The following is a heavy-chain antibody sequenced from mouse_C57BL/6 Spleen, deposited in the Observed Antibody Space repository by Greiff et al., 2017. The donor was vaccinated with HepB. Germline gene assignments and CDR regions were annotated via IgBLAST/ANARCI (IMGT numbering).Heavy chain of an antibody. CDR3: ARKGSSGYGFAY. CDR1: GYTFTSYW. Sequence: QVQLQQSGAELVRPGSSVKLSCKASGYTFTSYWMHWVKQRPIQGLEWIGNIDPSDSETHYNQKFKDKATLTVDKSSSTAYMQLSSLTSEDSAVYYCARKGSSGYGFAYWGQGTLVTVSA. V-gene: IGHV1-52*01. J-gene: IGHJ3*01. CDR2: IDPSDSET. D-gene: IGHD3-2*02.